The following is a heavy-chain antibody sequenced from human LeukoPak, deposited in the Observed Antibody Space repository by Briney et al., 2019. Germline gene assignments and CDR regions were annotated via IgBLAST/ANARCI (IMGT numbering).Heavy chain of an antibody. J-gene: IGHJ6*03. CDR1: GFTFSSYW. V-gene: IGHV3-74*01. CDR2: INTDGSST. D-gene: IGHD3-3*01. CDR3: ARDRVLRFLEWLSGGYYMDV. Sequence: GGSLRLPCAASGFTFSSYWMHWVRQAPGKGLVWVSRINTDGSSTSYADSVKGRFTISRDNAKNTLYLQMNSLRAEDTAVYYCARDRVLRFLEWLSGGYYMDVWGKGTTVTVSS.